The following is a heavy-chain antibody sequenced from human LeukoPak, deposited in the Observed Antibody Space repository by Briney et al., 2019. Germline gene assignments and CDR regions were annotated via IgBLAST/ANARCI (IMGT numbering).Heavy chain of an antibody. D-gene: IGHD3-10*01. CDR3: AKGSVRYYYYMDV. CDR1: GFTFSSYG. Sequence: GGSLRLSCAASGFTFSSYGMSWVRQAPGKGLEWVSAISGSGGTTYYADSVKGRFTISRDNSKNTLYLQMNSLRAEDTAVYYCAKGSVRYYYYMDVWGKGTTVTISS. J-gene: IGHJ6*03. CDR2: ISGSGGTT. V-gene: IGHV3-23*01.